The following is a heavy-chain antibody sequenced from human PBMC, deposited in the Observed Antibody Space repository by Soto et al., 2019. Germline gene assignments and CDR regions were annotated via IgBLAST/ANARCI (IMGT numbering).Heavy chain of an antibody. CDR1: GYTFTSYG. D-gene: IGHD5-18*01. CDR2: ISAYNGNT. CDR3: ARADTAMVTVYYFDY. J-gene: IGHJ4*02. Sequence: QVQLVQSGAEVKKPGASVKVSCKASGYTFTSYGISWVRQATGQGLEWMGWISAYNGNTNYAQKLQGRVTMTTDTSTSTAYMELRSLRSDDTAVYYCARADTAMVTVYYFDYWGQGTLVTVSS. V-gene: IGHV1-18*04.